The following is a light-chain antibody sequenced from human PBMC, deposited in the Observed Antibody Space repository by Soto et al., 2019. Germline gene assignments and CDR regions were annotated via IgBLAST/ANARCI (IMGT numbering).Light chain of an antibody. Sequence: EIVLTQSPATLSLSPGERATLSCRASQSISSYLAWYQQKPGQAPRLLIFDVSNRATGSPARFSGSGSGTVFTLTISSLEPEDSAVYYCKHRSSWPPGATFGGGTKVEI. V-gene: IGKV3-11*01. CDR2: DVS. CDR3: KHRSSWPPGAT. CDR1: QSISSY. J-gene: IGKJ4*01.